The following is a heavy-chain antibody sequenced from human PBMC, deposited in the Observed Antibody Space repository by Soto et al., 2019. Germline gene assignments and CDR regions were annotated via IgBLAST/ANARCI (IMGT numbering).Heavy chain of an antibody. CDR3: ARKITGSYWTFNP. D-gene: IGHD3-9*01. CDR1: GFSLSANGVG. V-gene: IGHV2-5*01. CDR2: IYWNDGT. J-gene: IGHJ5*02. Sequence: QITLRESGPSLVKPTETLTLTCAFSGFSLSANGVGVGWIRQPPGGALEWLAIIYWNDGTSIRPTLQSMLSISKDTSKNQVVITLRNMDPRDTSTSFCARKITGSYWTFNPWGPGAQVTVSS.